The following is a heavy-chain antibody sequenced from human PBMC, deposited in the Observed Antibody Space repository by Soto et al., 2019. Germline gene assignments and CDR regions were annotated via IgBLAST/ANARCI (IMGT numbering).Heavy chain of an antibody. CDR1: GGSISGYY. CDR3: ARHDGSRSTDY. J-gene: IGHJ4*02. V-gene: IGHV4-59*08. CDR2: IHSGST. Sequence: SETLSLTCTVSGGSISGYYWNWIRQPPGKGLEWIGYIHSGSTNYNASLRSRVTISVDTSKNQFSLKLSSVTAADTAVYFCARHDGSRSTDYWGQGTLVTVSS. D-gene: IGHD3-10*01.